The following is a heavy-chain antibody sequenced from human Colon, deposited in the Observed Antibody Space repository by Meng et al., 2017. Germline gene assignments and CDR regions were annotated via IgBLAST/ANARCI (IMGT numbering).Heavy chain of an antibody. CDR2: IYHSGST. Sequence: VQLQESGPGLVKPSGTLSLTFAVSGGSISSSNWWSWVRQPPGKGLEWIGEIYHSGSTNYNPSLKSRVTISVDKSKNQFSLKLSSVTAADTAVYYCASGRKYCSSTSCYGQFDYWGQGTLVTVFS. V-gene: IGHV4-4*02. J-gene: IGHJ4*02. CDR1: GGSISSSNW. CDR3: ASGRKYCSSTSCYGQFDY. D-gene: IGHD2-2*01.